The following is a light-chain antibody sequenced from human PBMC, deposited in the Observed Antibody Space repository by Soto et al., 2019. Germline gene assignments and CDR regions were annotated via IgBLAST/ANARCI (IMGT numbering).Light chain of an antibody. V-gene: IGKV3D-20*02. CDR1: HSVSSSY. CDR2: GVS. CDR3: QQRNDWPWT. Sequence: EIVLTQSPGTLSLSPGDRATLACRASHSVSSSYLAWYQQKPGQAPRLLIYGVSSRATGIPDRFSGSGAGTDFTLTISRLEPEDFAVYFCQQRNDWPWTFGQGTKVDIK. J-gene: IGKJ1*01.